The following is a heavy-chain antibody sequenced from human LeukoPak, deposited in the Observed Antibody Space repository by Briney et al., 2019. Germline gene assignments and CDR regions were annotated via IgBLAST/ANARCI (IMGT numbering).Heavy chain of an antibody. D-gene: IGHD3-10*01. Sequence: SETLSLTCAVYGGSFSGYYWSWTRQPPGKGLEWIGEINHSGSTNYNPSLKSRVTISVDTSKNQFSLKLSSVTAADTAVYYCARLTSGGDYWGQGTLVTVSS. J-gene: IGHJ4*02. CDR2: INHSGST. CDR3: ARLTSGGDY. V-gene: IGHV4-34*01. CDR1: GGSFSGYY.